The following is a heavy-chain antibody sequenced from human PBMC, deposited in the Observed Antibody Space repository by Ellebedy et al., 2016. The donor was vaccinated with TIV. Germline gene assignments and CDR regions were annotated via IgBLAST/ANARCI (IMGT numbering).Heavy chain of an antibody. D-gene: IGHD4-11*01. CDR1: GYAFSSYG. V-gene: IGHV3-30*02. CDR2: IRYDERTK. CDR3: AKVGSVDDYTTNWFDP. Sequence: PGGSLRLSCAASGYAFSSYGMHWVRQAPGKGLEWVAFIRYDERTKNYADSVKGRFTISRDNSNNTVFLQMNNLRGEDTAVYYCAKVGSVDDYTTNWFDPWGLGTLVTVSS. J-gene: IGHJ5*02.